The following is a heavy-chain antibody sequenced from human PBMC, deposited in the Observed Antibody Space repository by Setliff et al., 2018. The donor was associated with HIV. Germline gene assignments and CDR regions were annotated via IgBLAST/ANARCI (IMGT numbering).Heavy chain of an antibody. CDR2: IYTSGST. V-gene: IGHV4-61*09. CDR3: ARDPSQYLDFLFAPHLFNV. D-gene: IGHD3-9*01. Sequence: SETLSLTCTVSGGSISSGSYYWSWIRQPAGKGLEWIGHIYTSGSTNYNPSLKSRVTISVDTSKNQFSLKLSSVTAADTAIYYCARDPSQYLDFLFAPHLFNVGAQGTRVTV. CDR1: GGSISSGSYY. J-gene: IGHJ3*01.